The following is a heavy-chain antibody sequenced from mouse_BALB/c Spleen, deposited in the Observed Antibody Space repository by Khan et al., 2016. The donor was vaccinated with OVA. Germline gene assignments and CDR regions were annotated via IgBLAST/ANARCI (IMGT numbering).Heavy chain of an antibody. CDR1: GFSLTSYG. D-gene: IGHD1-1*01. Sequence: QVQLKESGPGLVAPSQSLSITCTVSGFSLTSYGVHWVRQPPGKGLEWLGVIWAAGSTNYNSALLSRLSISKDNSKSQVFLKMNSLQTDDTAMYYCARDTTVESYWYFDVWGAGTTVTVSS. J-gene: IGHJ1*01. CDR3: ARDTTVESYWYFDV. V-gene: IGHV2-9*02. CDR2: IWAAGST.